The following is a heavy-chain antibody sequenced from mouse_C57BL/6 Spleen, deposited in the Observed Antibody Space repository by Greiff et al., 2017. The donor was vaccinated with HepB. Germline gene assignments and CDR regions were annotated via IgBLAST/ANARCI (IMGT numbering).Heavy chain of an antibody. J-gene: IGHJ4*01. V-gene: IGHV5-15*01. CDR2: ISNLAYSI. CDR1: GFTFSDYG. CDR3: ARHREPYYSNYENAMDY. D-gene: IGHD2-5*01. Sequence: EVHLVESGGGLVQPGGSLKLSCAASGFTFSDYGMAWVRQAPRKGPEWVAFISNLAYSIYYADTVTGRFTISRENAKNTLDLEMSSLRSEDTAMYYCARHREPYYSNYENAMDYWGQGTSVTVSS.